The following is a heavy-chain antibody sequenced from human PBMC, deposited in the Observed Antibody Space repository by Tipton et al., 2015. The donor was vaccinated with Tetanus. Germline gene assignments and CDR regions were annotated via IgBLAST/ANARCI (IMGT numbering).Heavy chain of an antibody. D-gene: IGHD3-10*01. CDR3: STDINGEAY. Sequence: QSGPEVKKPGATVKISCMVSGYTFIDYYIHWVQQAPGKGLEWMGLIDPEDGETVYAEKFQGRVTITADTSTDTAYMELRSLRFDGTATYYCSTDINGEAYWGQGTPVTVSS. CDR2: IDPEDGET. V-gene: IGHV1-69-2*01. CDR1: GYTFIDYY. J-gene: IGHJ4*02.